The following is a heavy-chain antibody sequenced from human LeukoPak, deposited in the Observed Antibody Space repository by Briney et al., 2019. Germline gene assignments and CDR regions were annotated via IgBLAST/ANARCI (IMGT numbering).Heavy chain of an antibody. J-gene: IGHJ6*02. CDR1: GDSSRSYY. CDR2: IYYSGST. V-gene: IGHV4-59*01. D-gene: IGHD6-13*01. Sequence: SETLSLTCSVSGDSSRSYYWIWIRQPPGKGLEWIGYIYYSGSTNYNPSLKSRVTISVDTSKNQFSLNLSSVTAADTAVYYCARESGSWYGMDVWGQGTTVTVSS. CDR3: ARESGSWYGMDV.